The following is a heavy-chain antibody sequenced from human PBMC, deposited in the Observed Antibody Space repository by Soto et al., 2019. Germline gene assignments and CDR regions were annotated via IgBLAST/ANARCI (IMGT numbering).Heavy chain of an antibody. Sequence: VQLVESGGGVVQPGRSLRLSCVASGFTFSSYALHWVRQAPGKGLEWVAVTSYDGSNKYYADSVEGRFIISRDNSKKTLYLQTSSLSTYDTVMYYCARDWEISATGLIDSWGQGTLVTVSS. D-gene: IGHD3-9*01. CDR1: GFTFSSYA. CDR2: TSYDGSNK. CDR3: ARDWEISATGLIDS. J-gene: IGHJ4*02. V-gene: IGHV3-30-3*01.